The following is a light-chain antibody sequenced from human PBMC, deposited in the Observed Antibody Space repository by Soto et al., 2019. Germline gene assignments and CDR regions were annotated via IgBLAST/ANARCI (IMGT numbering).Light chain of an antibody. J-gene: IGLJ1*01. Sequence: VLTQPASVSGSPGQSITISCTGTNSDVGDYNYVSWYQQFPGKAPKLVIYDVNNRPSGISDRFSGSKSGNTASLIISGLQTEDEADYYCCSYTNINTAYVFGTGTKVTVL. V-gene: IGLV2-14*03. CDR1: NSDVGDYNY. CDR3: CSYTNINTAYV. CDR2: DVN.